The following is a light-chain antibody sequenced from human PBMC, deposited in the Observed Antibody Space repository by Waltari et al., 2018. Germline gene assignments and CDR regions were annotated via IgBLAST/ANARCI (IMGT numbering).Light chain of an antibody. CDR3: QQYNNWPPFT. CDR1: QSVSSN. Sequence: EIVMTQSPATLSVSPGERATLSCRASQSVSSNLAWYQQKPGQAPRFSGSGSGTEFTLTISSLQSEDFAVYYCQQYNNWPPFTFDPGTKVDIK. J-gene: IGKJ3*01. V-gene: IGKV3-15*01.